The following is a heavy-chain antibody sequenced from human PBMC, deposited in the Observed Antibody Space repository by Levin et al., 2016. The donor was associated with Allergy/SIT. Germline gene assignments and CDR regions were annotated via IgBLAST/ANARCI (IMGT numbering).Heavy chain of an antibody. CDR1: GFSFSSYE. CDR3: ARDPSWRCLDY. D-gene: IGHD3-3*01. CDR2: ISTSGYNV. J-gene: IGHJ4*02. Sequence: GGSLRLSCVASGFSFSSYEMNWVRQAPGKGLEWISYISTSGYNVHYADSVKGRFTISRDNANNALYLQMSSLRGDDTAVYYCARDPSWRCLDYWGQGTLVTVSS. V-gene: IGHV3-48*03.